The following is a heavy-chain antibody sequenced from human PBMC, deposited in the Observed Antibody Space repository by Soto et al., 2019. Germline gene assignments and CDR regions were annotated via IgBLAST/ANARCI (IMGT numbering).Heavy chain of an antibody. CDR3: ARDNRAAAGTFDY. CDR2: ITPIFGTA. Sequence: SVKVSCKASGGTFSSYAISWVRQAPGQGLEWMGGITPIFGTANYAQKFQGRVTITADESTSTAYMELSSLRSEDTAVYYCARDNRAAAGTFDYWGQGTLVTV. D-gene: IGHD6-13*01. CDR1: GGTFSSYA. J-gene: IGHJ4*02. V-gene: IGHV1-69*13.